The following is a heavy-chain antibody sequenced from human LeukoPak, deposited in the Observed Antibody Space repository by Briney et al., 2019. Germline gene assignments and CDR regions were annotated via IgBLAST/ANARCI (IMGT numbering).Heavy chain of an antibody. CDR2: INWNGGST. Sequence: GGSLRLSCAASGFTFDDYGMSWVRQAPGKGLEWVSGINWNGGSTGYADSVKGRFTISRDNAKNSLYLQMNSLRAEDTALHYCARGGPEYGYYYYMDVWGKGTTVTVSS. J-gene: IGHJ6*03. CDR3: ARGGPEYGYYYYMDV. D-gene: IGHD1-14*01. CDR1: GFTFDDYG. V-gene: IGHV3-20*04.